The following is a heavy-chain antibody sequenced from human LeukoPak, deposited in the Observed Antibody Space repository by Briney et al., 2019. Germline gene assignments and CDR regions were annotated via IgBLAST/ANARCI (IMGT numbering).Heavy chain of an antibody. D-gene: IGHD2-15*01. Sequence: SSETLSLTCTVSGGSISSYYWSWIRQPPGKGLEWIGYTYYSGSTNYNPSLKSRVTISVDTSKNQFSLKLSSVTAADTAVYYCARSYCSGGSCYYGMDVWGQGTTVTVSS. CDR2: TYYSGST. V-gene: IGHV4-59*08. J-gene: IGHJ6*02. CDR3: ARSYCSGGSCYYGMDV. CDR1: GGSISSYY.